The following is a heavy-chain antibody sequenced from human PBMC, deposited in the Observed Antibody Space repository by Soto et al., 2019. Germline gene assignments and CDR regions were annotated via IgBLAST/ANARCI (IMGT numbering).Heavy chain of an antibody. CDR1: GYTFTRSG. V-gene: IGHV1-18*01. Sequence: QVQLEQSGAEVKKPGASVKVSCKASGYTFTRSGISWVRQAPGQGPEWMGWISSYNGDTNYEQTFQGRVTMTTDTSTSTAYMELRSLRSDDTAVYYCASEGVAPYYYYGMDVWGQGTPVTVSS. D-gene: IGHD5-12*01. CDR3: ASEGVAPYYYYGMDV. CDR2: ISSYNGDT. J-gene: IGHJ6*02.